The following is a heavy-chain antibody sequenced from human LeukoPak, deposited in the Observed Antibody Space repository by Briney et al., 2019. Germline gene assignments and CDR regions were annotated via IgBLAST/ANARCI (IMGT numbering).Heavy chain of an antibody. CDR2: FRTKYSQV. Sequence: GGSLRLSCVASGFTFSDYAMNWVRQAPGKGLEWVSTFRTKYSQVYYAESVRGRFTISTDNSEKTVYLQMNSLRAEDTALYYCARSVPDYTRFDYWGQGALVTVSS. J-gene: IGHJ4*02. CDR3: ARSVPDYTRFDY. V-gene: IGHV3-23*01. D-gene: IGHD4-11*01. CDR1: GFTFSDYA.